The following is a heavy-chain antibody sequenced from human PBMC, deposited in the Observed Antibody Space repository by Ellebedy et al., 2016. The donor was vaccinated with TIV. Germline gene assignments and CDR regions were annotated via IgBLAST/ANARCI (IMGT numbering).Heavy chain of an antibody. Sequence: SETLSLTXTVSGGSISTSYWSWIRQPPGKGLEWIGYMYYNYGSTSRSTNYNPSLQSRVTISVDTSKNLFSLNLNSVTAADTAVYYCARDNTLALWGQGTLVTVSS. V-gene: IGHV4-59*01. CDR1: GGSISTSY. CDR2: MYYNYGSTSRST. J-gene: IGHJ1*01. D-gene: IGHD2/OR15-2a*01. CDR3: ARDNTLAL.